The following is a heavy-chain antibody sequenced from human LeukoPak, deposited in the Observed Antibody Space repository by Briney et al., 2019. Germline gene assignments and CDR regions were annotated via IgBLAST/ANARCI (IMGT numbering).Heavy chain of an antibody. CDR2: ISSSSSTI. V-gene: IGHV3-48*04. CDR1: GFTFSSYG. J-gene: IGHJ4*02. CDR3: ARDSGGGWYPLDY. Sequence: GGSLRLSCAASGFTFSSYGMTWVRQAPGKGLEWVSYISSSSSTIYYADSVKGRFTISRDNAKNTLYLQMNSLRAEDTAVYYCARDSGGGWYPLDYWGQGTLVTVSS. D-gene: IGHD6-19*01.